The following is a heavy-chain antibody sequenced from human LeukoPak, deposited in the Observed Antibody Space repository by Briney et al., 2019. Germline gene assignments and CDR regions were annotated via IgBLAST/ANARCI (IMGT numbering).Heavy chain of an antibody. CDR2: IYPSGGST. D-gene: IGHD3-22*01. Sequence: ASVKVSCKASGYTFTSYFMHWVRQAPGQGLEWMGIIYPSGGSTIYAQKFQGRVTMTRDMSTSTVYMELSSLRSEDTAVYYCARDLAIYDSSGYYSPWGQGTLVTVSS. CDR3: ARDLAIYDSSGYYSP. V-gene: IGHV1-46*01. J-gene: IGHJ5*02. CDR1: GYTFTSYF.